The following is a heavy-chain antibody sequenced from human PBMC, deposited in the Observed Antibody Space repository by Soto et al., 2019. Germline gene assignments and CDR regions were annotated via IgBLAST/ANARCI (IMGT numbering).Heavy chain of an antibody. CDR2: VENSGST. V-gene: IGHV4-61*01. J-gene: IGHJ5*02. Sequence: SETLSLTCSVSGGSVSSESYYWSWIRQTPGKGLEWIGNVENSGSTKYNPSLKSRVTISVDTSKNQFSLKLSSVTGADTAVYYCARERGDSHWIDTWGQGTLVTVSS. CDR3: ARERGDSHWIDT. D-gene: IGHD2-21*01. CDR1: GGSVSSESYY.